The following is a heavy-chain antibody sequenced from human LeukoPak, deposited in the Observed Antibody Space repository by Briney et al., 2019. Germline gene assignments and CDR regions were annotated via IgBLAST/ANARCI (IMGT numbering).Heavy chain of an antibody. CDR3: ARTSMVRGVSMNWFDP. CDR1: GFTFSSYG. V-gene: IGHV3-48*04. D-gene: IGHD3-10*01. Sequence: PGGSLRLSCAASGFTFSSYGMNWVRQAPGKGLEWVSYISSSSSTIYYADSVKGRFTISRDNAKNSLYLQMNSLRAEDTAVYYCARTSMVRGVSMNWFDPWGQGTLVTVSS. J-gene: IGHJ5*02. CDR2: ISSSSSTI.